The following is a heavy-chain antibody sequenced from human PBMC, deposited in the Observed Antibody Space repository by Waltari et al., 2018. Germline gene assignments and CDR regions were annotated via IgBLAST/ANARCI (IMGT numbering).Heavy chain of an antibody. V-gene: IGHV4-34*02. CDR1: GGSFRGYY. D-gene: IGHD2-8*01. J-gene: IGHJ4*02. Sequence: QVQLQQWGAGLLNPSETLSLTCAVYGGSFRGYYWGWIRQPPGQGLEWIGKTTDSERTKNNPSNKSRISISVDTTKNRFSLTEFSGTAADAAEYYCARGGGTGKYGYWSQGTRVTVYS. CDR3: ARGGGTGKYGY. CDR2: TTDSERT.